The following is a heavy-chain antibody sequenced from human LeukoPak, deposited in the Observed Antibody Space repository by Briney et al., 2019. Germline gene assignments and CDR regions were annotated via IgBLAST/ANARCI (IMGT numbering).Heavy chain of an antibody. Sequence: GGSLRLSCAASGFTFSSYSMNWVRQAPGKGLEWVSYISSSSSTIYYADSVKGRFTISRDNSKNTLYLQMNSLRAEDTAVYYCARDHVAPRYYGMDVWGQGTTVTVSS. CDR3: ARDHVAPRYYGMDV. V-gene: IGHV3-48*01. CDR1: GFTFSSYS. D-gene: IGHD5-12*01. J-gene: IGHJ6*02. CDR2: ISSSSSTI.